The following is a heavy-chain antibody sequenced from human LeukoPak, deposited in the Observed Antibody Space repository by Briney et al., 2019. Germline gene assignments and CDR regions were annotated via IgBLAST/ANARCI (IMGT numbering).Heavy chain of an antibody. Sequence: SVKVSCKASGGTFSSYAISWVRQAPGQGLEWMGGIIPIFGTANYAQKFQGRVTITADESTSTAYMELRSLRSDDTAVYYCARGAGGSLGAFDIWGQGTMVTVSS. CDR2: IIPIFGTA. J-gene: IGHJ3*02. CDR1: GGTFSSYA. V-gene: IGHV1-69*13. CDR3: ARGAGGSLGAFDI. D-gene: IGHD1-26*01.